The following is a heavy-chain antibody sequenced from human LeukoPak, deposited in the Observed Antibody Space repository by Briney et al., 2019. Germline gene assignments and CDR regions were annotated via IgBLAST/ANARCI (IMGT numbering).Heavy chain of an antibody. CDR2: IWYDGSNE. Sequence: GRSLRLSCVVSGFXFSSYGMHWVREAPGKGLKWMAVIWYDGSNEYYADSVKGRFTISRDNSKNTLYLQMNSLRVEDTAVYYCAKDPGGDYFDYWGQGILVTVSS. CDR3: AKDPGGDYFDY. V-gene: IGHV3-33*06. J-gene: IGHJ4*02. D-gene: IGHD3-10*01. CDR1: GFXFSSYG.